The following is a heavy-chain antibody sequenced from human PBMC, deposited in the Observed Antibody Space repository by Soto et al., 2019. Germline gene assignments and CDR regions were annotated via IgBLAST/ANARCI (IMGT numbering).Heavy chain of an antibody. D-gene: IGHD3-10*01. Sequence: PSETLSLTCAVYGGSFSGYSWTWIRQPPGTGLEWIGEINHSGSTNYNPSLKSRVTISVDTSKNQFSLKLTSVTAADTAVYYCARDKITVLFDYWGQGTLVT. J-gene: IGHJ4*02. CDR1: GGSFSGYS. CDR2: INHSGST. V-gene: IGHV4-34*01. CDR3: ARDKITVLFDY.